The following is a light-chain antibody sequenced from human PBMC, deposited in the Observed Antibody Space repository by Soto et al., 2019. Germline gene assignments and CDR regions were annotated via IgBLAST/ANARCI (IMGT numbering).Light chain of an antibody. V-gene: IGKV1-39*01. CDR2: AAS. CDR1: QDISNY. J-gene: IGKJ1*01. Sequence: DIPMTQSPSSLSASLGDTVTITCRASQDISNYLNWYQQAPGRAPKFLISAASNLQRGVPSRFRGSRSGTEFTLTVSSLQPEDFATYYCLQDYDASWTFGQGTKVDIK. CDR3: LQDYDASWT.